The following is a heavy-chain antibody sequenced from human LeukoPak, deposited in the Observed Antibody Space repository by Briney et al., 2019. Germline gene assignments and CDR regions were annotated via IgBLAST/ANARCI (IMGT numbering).Heavy chain of an antibody. CDR3: ARGTYDILAGYSRASYGMDV. J-gene: IGHJ6*04. D-gene: IGHD3-9*01. V-gene: IGHV3-21*01. Sequence: GGSLRLSCAASGFTFSSYSMNWVRQAPGKGLEWVSSISSSSSYIYYADSVKGRFTISRDNAKNSLYLQMNSLRAEDTAVYYCARGTYDILAGYSRASYGMDVWGKGTTVTVSS. CDR2: ISSSSSYI. CDR1: GFTFSSYS.